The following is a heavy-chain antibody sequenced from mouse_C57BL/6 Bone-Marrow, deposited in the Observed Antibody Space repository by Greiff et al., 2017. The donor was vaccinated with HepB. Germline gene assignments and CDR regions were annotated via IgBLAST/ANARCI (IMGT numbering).Heavy chain of an antibody. J-gene: IGHJ3*01. CDR3: ARHGYSFAY. D-gene: IGHD2-3*01. CDR1: GYTFTSYG. CDR2: IYPRSGNT. Sequence: QVQLQQSGAELARPGASVKLSCKASGYTFTSYGISWVKQRTGQGLEWIGEIYPRSGNTYYNEKFKGKATLTADKSSSTAYMEHRSLTSEDSAVYFCARHGYSFAYWGQGTLVTVSA. V-gene: IGHV1-81*01.